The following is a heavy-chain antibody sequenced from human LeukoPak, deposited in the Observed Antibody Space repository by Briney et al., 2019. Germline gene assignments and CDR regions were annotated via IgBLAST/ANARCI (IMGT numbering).Heavy chain of an antibody. CDR2: IKEDGSEE. CDR3: ARGSSLDHDAFDI. J-gene: IGHJ3*02. V-gene: IGHV3-7*01. Sequence: GGSLRLSCGASGFTSSSYWMSWVRQAPGKGVEWVANIKEDGSEEYYVDSVKGRFTISRDNAKNSLYLQMNSLRAEDTAVYYCARGSSLDHDAFDIWGQGTMVTVSS. CDR1: GFTSSSYW.